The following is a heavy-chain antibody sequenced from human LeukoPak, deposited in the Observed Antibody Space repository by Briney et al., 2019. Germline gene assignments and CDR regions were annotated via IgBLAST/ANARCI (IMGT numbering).Heavy chain of an antibody. D-gene: IGHD1-1*01. J-gene: IGHJ4*02. CDR3: ARPDKLEGSFFDY. Sequence: GGSLRLSCAASGFTFSSYAMHWVRQAPGKGLEWVAVISYDGSNKYYADSVKGRFTISRDSSKNTLYLQMNSLRAEDTAVYYCARPDKLEGSFFDYWGQGTLVTVSS. CDR2: ISYDGSNK. CDR1: GFTFSSYA. V-gene: IGHV3-30-3*01.